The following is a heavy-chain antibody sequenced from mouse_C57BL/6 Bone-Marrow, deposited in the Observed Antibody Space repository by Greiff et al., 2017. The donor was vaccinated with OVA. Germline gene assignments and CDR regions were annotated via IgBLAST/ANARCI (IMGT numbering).Heavy chain of an antibody. V-gene: IGHV1-82*01. CDR1: GYAFSSSW. CDR2: IYPGDGDT. J-gene: IGHJ2*01. Sequence: QVQLQQSGPELVKPGASVKISCKASGYAFSSSWMNWVKQRPGKGLEWIGRIYPGDGDTNYNGKFKGKATLTADKSSSTAYMQLSSPTSEDSAVYFCARFGDSDYWGQGTTLTVSS. CDR3: ARFGDSDY.